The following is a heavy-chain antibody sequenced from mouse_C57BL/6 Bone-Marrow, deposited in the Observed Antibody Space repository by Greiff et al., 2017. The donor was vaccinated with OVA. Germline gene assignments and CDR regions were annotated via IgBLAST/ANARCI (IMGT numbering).Heavy chain of an antibody. CDR1: GFTFSDYG. Sequence: EVMLVESGGGLVKPGGSLKLSCAASGFTFSDYGMHWVRQAPEKGLEWVAYISSGSSTIYYADTVKGRFTITRDNAKNTLFLQMTSLRSEDTAMYYWARRVRRGGYFDYWGQGTTLTVSS. D-gene: IGHD2-14*01. J-gene: IGHJ2*01. CDR2: ISSGSSTI. CDR3: ARRVRRGGYFDY. V-gene: IGHV5-17*01.